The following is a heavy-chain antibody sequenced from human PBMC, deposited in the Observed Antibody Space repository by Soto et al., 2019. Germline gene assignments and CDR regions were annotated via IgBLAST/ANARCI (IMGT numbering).Heavy chain of an antibody. CDR3: AKPGGDYSNYAALDY. CDR1: GFTFSSYG. CDR2: ISYDGSNK. V-gene: IGHV3-30*18. J-gene: IGHJ4*02. D-gene: IGHD4-4*01. Sequence: QVQLVESGGGVVQPGRSLRLSCAASGFTFSSYGMHWVRQAPGKGLEWVAVISYDGSNKYYADSVKGRFTISRDNSKNTLYLQMDSLRPEDTAVFYCAKPGGDYSNYAALDYWGQGTLVTVSS.